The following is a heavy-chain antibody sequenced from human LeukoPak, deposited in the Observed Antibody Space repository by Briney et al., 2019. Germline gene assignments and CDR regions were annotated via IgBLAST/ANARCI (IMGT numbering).Heavy chain of an antibody. J-gene: IGHJ4*02. CDR3: ARELSTSVPDY. V-gene: IGHV1-8*03. D-gene: IGHD2-2*01. Sequence: ASVKVSCKASGYTFTSHAISWVRQATGLGLEWMGWIKPDSGSTGHAQKFQGRVVFTGDNSIGTAYMELSSLRSKDTAVYYCARELSTSVPDYWGQGTLVTVSS. CDR2: IKPDSGST. CDR1: GYTFTSHA.